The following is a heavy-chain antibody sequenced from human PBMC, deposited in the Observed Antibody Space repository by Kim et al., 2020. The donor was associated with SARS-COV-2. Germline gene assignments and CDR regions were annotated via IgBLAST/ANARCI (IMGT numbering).Heavy chain of an antibody. J-gene: IGHJ3*02. D-gene: IGHD4-17*01. CDR3: ARPKGRDYGGNSWNAFDI. V-gene: IGHV4-34*01. CDR2: INHSGST. CDR1: GGSFSGYY. Sequence: SETLSLTCAVYGGSFSGYYWSWIRQPPGKGLEWIGEINHSGSTNYNPSLKSRVTISVDTSKNQFSLKLSSVTAADTAVYYCARPKGRDYGGNSWNAFDIWGQGTMVTVSS.